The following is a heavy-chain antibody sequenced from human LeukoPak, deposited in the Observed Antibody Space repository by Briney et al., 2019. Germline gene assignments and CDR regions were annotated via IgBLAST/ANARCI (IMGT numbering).Heavy chain of an antibody. V-gene: IGHV3-23*01. J-gene: IGHJ4*02. D-gene: IGHD6-25*01. CDR2: ITGRGENI. CDR3: AKDRRLAAFDY. Sequence: GGSLRLSCTASGFTFSSYGMNWVRQAPGKGLEWVSGITGRGENIYYAGSVKGRFTISRDNSKNTLYLQMNSLRAEDTAVYYCAKDRRLAAFDYGGQGTLVTVSS. CDR1: GFTFSSYG.